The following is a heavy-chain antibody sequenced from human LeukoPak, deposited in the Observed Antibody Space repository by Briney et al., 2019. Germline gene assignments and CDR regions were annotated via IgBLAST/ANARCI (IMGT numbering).Heavy chain of an antibody. CDR2: IYYSGST. CDR1: GASISSGGYY. CDR3: ARSQVKSTAIAFDY. D-gene: IGHD2-21*02. J-gene: IGHJ4*02. Sequence: SETLSPTCTVSGASISSGGYYWNWIRQHPGKGLEWIGYIYYSGSTYYTPSLKSRITISVDTSKNQFSLRLSSVTAADTAVYYCARSQVKSTAIAFDYWGQGTLVTVSS. V-gene: IGHV4-31*03.